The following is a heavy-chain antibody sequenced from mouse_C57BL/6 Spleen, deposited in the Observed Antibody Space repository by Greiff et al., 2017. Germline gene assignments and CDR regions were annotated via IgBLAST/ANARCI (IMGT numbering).Heavy chain of an antibody. CDR3: TRAFYYDYDNAMNY. V-gene: IGHV6-6*01. D-gene: IGHD2-4*01. CDR1: GFTFSDAW. Sequence: EVKLEESGGGLVQPGGSMKLSCAASGFTFSDAWMDWVRQSPEKGLEWVAEIRNKANNHATYYAESVKGRFTISRDDSKSSVYLQMNSLRAEDNGIYYCTRAFYYDYDNAMNYWGQGTSVTVSS. CDR2: IRNKANNHAT. J-gene: IGHJ4*01.